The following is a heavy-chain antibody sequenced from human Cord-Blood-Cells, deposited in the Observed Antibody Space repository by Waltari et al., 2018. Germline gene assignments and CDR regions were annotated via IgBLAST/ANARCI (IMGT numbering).Heavy chain of an antibody. CDR1: GGSISSHY. CDR3: ARDPLSGNSFDY. Sequence: QVQLQESGPGLVKPSETLSLTCTVSGGSISSHYWSGIRQPPGKGLEWIGYICYSGSTNYNPSLKCRVTISVDTSKNQFSLKLSSVTAADTAVYYCARDPLSGNSFDYWGQGTLVTVSS. CDR2: ICYSGST. D-gene: IGHD6-13*01. J-gene: IGHJ4*02. V-gene: IGHV4-59*11.